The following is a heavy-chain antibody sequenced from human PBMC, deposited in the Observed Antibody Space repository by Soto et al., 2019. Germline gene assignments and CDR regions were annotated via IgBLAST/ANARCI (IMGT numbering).Heavy chain of an antibody. V-gene: IGHV1-69*06. Sequence: QVQLVQSGAEVKKPGSSVKVSCKASGGTFSSYAISWVRQAPGQGLEWMGGIIPIFGTANYAQKFQGRVTITADKSTSTDYMEMSSLRSEDTAVYYCARGDFWSGYYPNTYYSYGMDVWGQGTTVTVSS. D-gene: IGHD3-3*01. J-gene: IGHJ6*02. CDR1: GGTFSSYA. CDR2: IIPIFGTA. CDR3: ARGDFWSGYYPNTYYSYGMDV.